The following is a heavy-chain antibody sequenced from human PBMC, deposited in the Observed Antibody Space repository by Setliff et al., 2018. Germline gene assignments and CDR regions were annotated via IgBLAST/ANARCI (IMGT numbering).Heavy chain of an antibody. J-gene: IGHJ5*02. CDR3: ARDTSSDWAAWFDP. D-gene: IGHD3-22*01. CDR2: IYYSGST. V-gene: IGHV4-61*08. CDR1: GDSISSGGYY. Sequence: SETLSLTCTVSGDSISSGGYYWSWIRQHPGKGLEWIGYIYYSGSTNYNPSLKSRVTMSVDTSKNQFSLKLTSVTAADTAIYYCARDTSSDWAAWFDPWSQGILVTVSS.